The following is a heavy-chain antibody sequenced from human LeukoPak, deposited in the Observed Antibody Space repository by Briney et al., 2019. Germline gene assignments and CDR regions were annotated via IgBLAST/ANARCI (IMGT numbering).Heavy chain of an antibody. CDR2: IWYDGSNK. V-gene: IGHV3-33*01. Sequence: GGSLRLSCAASGFTFSSYGMHWVRQAPGKGLEWVAVIWYDGSNKYYAVKGRFTISRDNSKNTLYLQMNSLRAEDTAVYYCARYYYDSSGLDYWGQGTLVTVSS. D-gene: IGHD3-22*01. CDR3: ARYYYDSSGLDY. J-gene: IGHJ4*02. CDR1: GFTFSSYG.